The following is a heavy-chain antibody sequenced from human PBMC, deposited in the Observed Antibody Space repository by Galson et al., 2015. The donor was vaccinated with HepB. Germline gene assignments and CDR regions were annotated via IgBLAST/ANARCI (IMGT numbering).Heavy chain of an antibody. CDR2: IYYSGST. CDR3: ARVDYDSSGYNFQH. D-gene: IGHD3-22*01. Sequence: ETLSLTCTVSGGSISSYYWSWIRQPPGKGLEWIGYIYYSGSTNYNPSLKSRVTISVDTSKNQFSLKLSSVTAADTAVYYCARVDYDSSGYNFQHWGQGTLVTVSS. J-gene: IGHJ1*01. CDR1: GGSISSYY. V-gene: IGHV4-59*01.